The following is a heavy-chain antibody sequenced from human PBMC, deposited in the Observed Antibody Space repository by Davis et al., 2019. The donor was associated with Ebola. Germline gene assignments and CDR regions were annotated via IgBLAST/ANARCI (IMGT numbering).Heavy chain of an antibody. J-gene: IGHJ4*02. CDR2: IYYSGST. Sequence: SETLSLTCAVYGGSFSGYYWSWIRQHPGKGLEWIGYIYYSGSTYYNPSLKSRVTISVDTSKNQFSLKLSSVTAADTAVYYCARDGTGTGTQIDYWGQGTLVTVSS. D-gene: IGHD7-27*01. V-gene: IGHV4-31*11. CDR1: GGSFSGYY. CDR3: ARDGTGTGTQIDY.